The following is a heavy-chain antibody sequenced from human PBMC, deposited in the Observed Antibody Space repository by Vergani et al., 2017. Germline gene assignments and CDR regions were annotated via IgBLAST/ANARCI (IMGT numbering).Heavy chain of an antibody. CDR1: GYTFTSYY. Sequence: QVQLVQSGAEVKKPGASVKVSCKASGYTFTSYYMHWVRQAPGQGLEWMGIINPSGGSTSYAQKFQGRVTMTRDTSTSTVYMELSSLGSEDTAVYYCARDLKETQYYYDSSGYLYWGQGTLVTVSS. CDR3: ARDLKETQYYYDSSGYLY. CDR2: INPSGGST. V-gene: IGHV1-46*01. J-gene: IGHJ4*02. D-gene: IGHD3-22*01.